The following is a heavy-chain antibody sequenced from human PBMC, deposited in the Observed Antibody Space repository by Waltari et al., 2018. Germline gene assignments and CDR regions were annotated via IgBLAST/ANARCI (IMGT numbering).Heavy chain of an antibody. J-gene: IGHJ6*02. D-gene: IGHD4-17*01. CDR3: ARATVTTFNYFGLDV. V-gene: IGHV3-21*06. CDR2: IISRSNYI. Sequence: EVQLVESGGGLVKPGGSLRLSCAASGFIFSSYSMNWVRQAPGKGLEWVSSIISRSNYIYYADSVKGRCAISRDNAKNSLYLQMNSLRAEDTAVYYCARATVTTFNYFGLDVWGQGTTVTVSS. CDR1: GFIFSSYS.